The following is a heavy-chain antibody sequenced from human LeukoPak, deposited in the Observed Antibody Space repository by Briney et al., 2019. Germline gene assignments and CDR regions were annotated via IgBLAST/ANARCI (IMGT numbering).Heavy chain of an antibody. CDR1: GYTFTSYD. CDR2: MNPNSGNT. CDR3: ARYYYDSSGYYCRGHGMDV. D-gene: IGHD3-22*01. J-gene: IGHJ6*02. V-gene: IGHV1-8*01. Sequence: ASVKVSCKASGYTFTSYDINWVRQATGQGLEWMGWMNPNSGNTGYAQKFQGRVTMTRNTSISTAYMELSSLRSEDTAVYYCARYYYDSSGYYCRGHGMDVWGQGTTVTVSS.